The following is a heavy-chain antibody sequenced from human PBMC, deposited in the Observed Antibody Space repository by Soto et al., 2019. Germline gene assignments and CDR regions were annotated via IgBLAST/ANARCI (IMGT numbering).Heavy chain of an antibody. CDR3: ARVGGGYELMGHYYYYYGMDV. J-gene: IGHJ6*02. CDR2: MNPNSGNT. CDR1: GYTFTSYD. V-gene: IGHV1-8*01. D-gene: IGHD5-12*01. Sequence: SVKVSCKASGYTFTSYDINWARQATVQGLEWMGWMNPNSGNTGYAQKFQGRVTMTRNTSISTAYMELSSLRSEDTAVYYCARVGGGYELMGHYYYYYGMDVWGQGTTVTVS.